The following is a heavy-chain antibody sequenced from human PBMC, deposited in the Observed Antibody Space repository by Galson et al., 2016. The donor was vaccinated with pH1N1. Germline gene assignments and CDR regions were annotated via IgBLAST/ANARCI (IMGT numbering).Heavy chain of an antibody. CDR1: GFTFSSYW. V-gene: IGHV3-7*01. CDR2: IKQDGSET. J-gene: IGHJ6*02. CDR3: ASQGASSDTYYYHFGMAV. Sequence: SLRLSCAASGFTFSSYWMSWVRQAPGKGLEWVANIKQDGSETYYVDSVKGRFTISRDNAKSSLYLQMHSLRPEDAAVYYCASQGASSDTYYYHFGMAVWGQGTTVSVSS.